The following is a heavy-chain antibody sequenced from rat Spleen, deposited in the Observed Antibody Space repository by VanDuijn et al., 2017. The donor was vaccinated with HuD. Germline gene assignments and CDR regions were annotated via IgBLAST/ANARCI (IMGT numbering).Heavy chain of an antibody. Sequence: EVQLVESGGGLVQPGRSLKLSCVASGFTFNNYWMTWIRQAPGKGLEWVASISIGGSSTYYRDSVKGRFSISRDDAKSTLYLQMDSLRSEDTATYYCARRGNSVYWNFDFWGPGTMVTVSS. V-gene: IGHV5-31*01. CDR3: ARRGNSVYWNFDF. CDR1: GFTFNNYW. D-gene: IGHD4-4*01. CDR2: ISIGGSST. J-gene: IGHJ1*01.